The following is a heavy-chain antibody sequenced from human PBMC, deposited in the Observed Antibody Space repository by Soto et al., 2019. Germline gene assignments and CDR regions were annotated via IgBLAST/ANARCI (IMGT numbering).Heavy chain of an antibody. CDR3: ARTGIGGRPDPYWWFDP. D-gene: IGHD6-6*01. CDR1: GFAFSNYG. J-gene: IGHJ5*02. V-gene: IGHV3-74*01. Sequence: PGGSLRLSCAASGFAFSNYGMRWVRQAPGKGLVWVSRINSDGSTTRYADPVKGRFTISRDNAKKTLYLQMNSLRAEDTAVYYCARTGIGGRPDPYWWFDPWGQGTLVTVAS. CDR2: INSDGSTT.